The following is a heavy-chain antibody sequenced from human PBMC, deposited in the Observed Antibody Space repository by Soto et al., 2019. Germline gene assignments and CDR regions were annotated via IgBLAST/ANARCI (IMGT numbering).Heavy chain of an antibody. Sequence: GGSLRLSCAASGFTFSSYWMHWVRQAPGKGLVWVSRINSDGSSTTYADSVKGRFTISRDNAKNTLFLQMNSLRAEDTAVYYCARESYYDSSGYTFDYWGQGALVTVSS. CDR1: GFTFSSYW. D-gene: IGHD3-22*01. V-gene: IGHV3-74*01. J-gene: IGHJ4*02. CDR3: ARESYYDSSGYTFDY. CDR2: INSDGSST.